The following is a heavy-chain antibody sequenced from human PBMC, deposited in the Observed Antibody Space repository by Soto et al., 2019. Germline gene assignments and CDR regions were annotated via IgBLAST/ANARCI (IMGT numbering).Heavy chain of an antibody. CDR3: TRHGGSGNYYTIDQ. CDR1: GYVFTTYW. D-gene: IGHD3-10*01. J-gene: IGHJ4*02. CDR2: IYPGDSDT. Sequence: GESLKISCKGSGYVFTTYWIGWVRQMPGKGLEWMGIIYPGDSDTKYSPSFQGQVTISADRSITTAYLQWSSLKASDTAMYYCTRHGGSGNYYTIDQWGQGTLVTVSS. V-gene: IGHV5-51*01.